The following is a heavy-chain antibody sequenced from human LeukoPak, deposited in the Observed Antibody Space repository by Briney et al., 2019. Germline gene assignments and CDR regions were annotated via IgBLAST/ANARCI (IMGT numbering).Heavy chain of an antibody. V-gene: IGHV3-66*02. J-gene: IGHJ4*02. CDR3: ARGTKAGSRRTYYFDY. D-gene: IGHD2-15*01. CDR2: IYSGGST. CDR1: GFTVSSNY. Sequence: GGSLRLSCAASGFTVSSNYMSWVREAPGRGLGWGSVIYSGGSTYYADSVKGRFTIYRDNSKNTLYLQMNSLRAEDTAEYYCARGTKAGSRRTYYFDYWGQGTLVTVSS.